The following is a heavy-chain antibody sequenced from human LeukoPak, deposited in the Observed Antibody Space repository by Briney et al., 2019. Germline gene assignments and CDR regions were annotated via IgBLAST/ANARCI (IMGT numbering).Heavy chain of an antibody. CDR3: AKDFSYYDSSGSGPDY. CDR2: MCYVGSHE. Sequence: PGGSLRLSCAASGFPFSSYGMHWVRQAPGRGLEWVAIMCYVGSHEYSADSVKGRFTISRDNSKNTLYLQMNSLRVEDTAVYYCAKDFSYYDSSGSGPDYWGQGTLVTVSS. J-gene: IGHJ4*02. CDR1: GFPFSSYG. V-gene: IGHV3-33*06. D-gene: IGHD3-22*01.